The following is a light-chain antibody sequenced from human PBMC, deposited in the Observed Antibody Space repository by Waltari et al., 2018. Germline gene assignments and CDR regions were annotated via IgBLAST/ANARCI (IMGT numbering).Light chain of an antibody. V-gene: IGKV3-20*01. CDR3: HQYANSPRT. J-gene: IGKJ1*01. CDR1: QSVGNNY. CDR2: DAS. Sequence: EIVLTQSPGTLSLSAGERGTLSCRASQSVGNNYLAWHQQKPGQAPRLLIYDASSRATGIPDRFSGSGSGTDFTHTISRLEPEDFAVYYCHQYANSPRTFGQGTKVEIK.